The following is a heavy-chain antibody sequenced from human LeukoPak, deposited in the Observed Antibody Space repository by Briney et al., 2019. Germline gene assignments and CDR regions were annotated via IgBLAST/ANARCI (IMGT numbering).Heavy chain of an antibody. J-gene: IGHJ3*01. CDR2: ISYDGSNK. CDR3: AKGGSSGWCESFD. D-gene: IGHD6-19*01. Sequence: PGGSLRLSCAASGFTFSSYGMHWVRQAPGKGLEWVAVISYDGSNKYYADSVKGRFTISRDNSKNTLYLQMNSLRAEDTAVYYCAKGGSSGWCESFDWGQGTMVTVSS. V-gene: IGHV3-30*18. CDR1: GFTFSSYG.